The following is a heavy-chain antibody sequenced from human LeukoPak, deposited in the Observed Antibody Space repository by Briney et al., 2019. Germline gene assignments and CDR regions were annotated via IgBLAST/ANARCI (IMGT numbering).Heavy chain of an antibody. V-gene: IGHV3-23*01. J-gene: IGHJ4*02. Sequence: GGSLRLSCAASGFTFSSYGMHWVRQAPGKGLEWVSAISGSGGSTYYADSVKGRFTISRDNSKNTLYLQMNSLRAEDTAVYYCAKYVVVVAATHYFDYWGQGTLVTVSS. CDR3: AKYVVVVAATHYFDY. CDR1: GFTFSSYG. CDR2: ISGSGGST. D-gene: IGHD2-15*01.